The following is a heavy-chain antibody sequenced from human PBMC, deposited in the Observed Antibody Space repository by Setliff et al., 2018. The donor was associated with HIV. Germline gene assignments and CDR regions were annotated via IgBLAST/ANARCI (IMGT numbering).Heavy chain of an antibody. CDR3: AKTTPQPHYYYYVDV. Sequence: ASVKVSCKASGYIFSTYDISWVRQAPGQGLEWMGWISASNGNTHYAQKVQGRVTLTTDTSTNTAYMELRSLRSDDAAVYYCAKTTPQPHYYYYVDVWGKGTTVTVSS. D-gene: IGHD4-17*01. J-gene: IGHJ6*03. CDR2: ISASNGNT. V-gene: IGHV1-18*01. CDR1: GYIFSTYD.